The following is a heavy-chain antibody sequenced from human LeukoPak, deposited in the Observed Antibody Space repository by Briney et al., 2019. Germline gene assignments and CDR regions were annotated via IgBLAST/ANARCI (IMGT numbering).Heavy chain of an antibody. J-gene: IGHJ4*02. V-gene: IGHV4-39*01. Sequence: SETLSLTCTVSGGSISSSSYYWGWIRHPPGKGLEWIGSIHYSGSTYYNPSLKSRVTISVDTSKNQFSLKLSSVTAADTAVYYCARHSSSGYYRTPLDYWGQGTLVTVSS. CDR1: GGSISSSSYY. D-gene: IGHD3-22*01. CDR2: IHYSGST. CDR3: ARHSSSGYYRTPLDY.